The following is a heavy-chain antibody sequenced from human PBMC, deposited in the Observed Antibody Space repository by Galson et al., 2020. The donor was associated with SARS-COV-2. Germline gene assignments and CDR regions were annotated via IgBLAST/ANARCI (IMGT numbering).Heavy chain of an antibody. D-gene: IGHD3-10*01. CDR2: IYYSGST. J-gene: IGHJ5*02. CDR3: ARECITMVRGVPHNWFDP. Sequence: ETSETLSLTCTVSGGSIGSGGYYWSWIRQHPGKGQEWIGYIYYSGSTYYNPSLKSRVTISVDTSKNQFSLRLSSVTAADTAVYYCARECITMVRGVPHNWFDPWGQGTLVTVSS. CDR1: GGSIGSGGYY. V-gene: IGHV4-31*03.